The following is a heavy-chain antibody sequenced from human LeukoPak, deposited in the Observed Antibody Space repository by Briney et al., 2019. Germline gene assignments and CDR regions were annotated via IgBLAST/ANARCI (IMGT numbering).Heavy chain of an antibody. J-gene: IGHJ4*02. CDR2: INHSGST. Sequence: SETLSLTCTVSGDSITSTSYYWGWIRQPPGKGLEWIGEINHSGSTNYNPSLKSRVTISVDTSKNQFSLKLSSVTAADTAVYYCAMASYCSGGSCYRRRDYWGQGTLVTVSS. V-gene: IGHV4-39*07. CDR3: AMASYCSGGSCYRRRDY. D-gene: IGHD2-15*01. CDR1: GDSITSTSYY.